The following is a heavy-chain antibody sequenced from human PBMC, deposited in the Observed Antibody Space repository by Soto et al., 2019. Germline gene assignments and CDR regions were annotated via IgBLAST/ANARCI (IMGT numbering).Heavy chain of an antibody. CDR2: MSGSGGST. CDR1: GFTFSNYA. D-gene: IGHD6-13*01. J-gene: IGHJ4*02. V-gene: IGHV3-23*01. Sequence: EVQLLESGGCLVQPGGSLRLSCAASGFTFSNYAVTWVRQPPGKGLAWVSTMSGSGGSTYYADSVKGRFTISRDNSKNTVLLQMNSLRAADTAVYYCAKDQGSSWYKIDYWGQGTLVTVSS. CDR3: AKDQGSSWYKIDY.